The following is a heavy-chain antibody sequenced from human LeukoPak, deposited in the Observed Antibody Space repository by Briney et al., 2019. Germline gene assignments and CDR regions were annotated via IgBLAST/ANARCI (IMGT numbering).Heavy chain of an antibody. CDR3: ARVLDIVATAPDY. J-gene: IGHJ4*02. CDR1: GFTFSTYA. D-gene: IGHD5-12*01. V-gene: IGHV3-21*01. Sequence: PGGSLRLSCAASGFTFSTYAMTWVRQAPGKGLEWVSSISSSSSYIYYADSVKGRFTISRDNAKNSLYLQMNSLRAEDTAVYYCARVLDIVATAPDYWGQGTLVTVSS. CDR2: ISSSSSYI.